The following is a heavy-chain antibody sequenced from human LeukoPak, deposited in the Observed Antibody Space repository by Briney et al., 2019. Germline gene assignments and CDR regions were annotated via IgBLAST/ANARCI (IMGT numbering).Heavy chain of an antibody. CDR2: INPNTGGT. CDR1: GYTFTGYY. V-gene: IGHV1-2*02. D-gene: IGHD6-13*01. Sequence: ASVKVSCKASGYTFTGYYMHWVRQAPGQGLEWMGWINPNTGGTNYAQQFQGRVTITRDTSISTAYMELSRLKSDDTAVYYCARQRVAAAGPNWFDPWGQGTLVTVSS. CDR3: ARQRVAAAGPNWFDP. J-gene: IGHJ5*02.